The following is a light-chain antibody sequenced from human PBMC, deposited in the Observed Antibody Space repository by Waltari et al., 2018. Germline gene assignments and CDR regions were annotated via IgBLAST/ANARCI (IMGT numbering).Light chain of an antibody. CDR3: ATWDDSLSAWV. Sequence: QSVLTQPPSASGTPGQRVTVPCSGSSSNLGSTYVYWYQQLPGTAPRLLIYRNNQRPAGVPDRFSGSKSGTSASLAISGLRSEDEADYYCATWDDSLSAWVFGGGTKLTVL. CDR1: SSNLGSTY. CDR2: RNN. V-gene: IGLV1-47*01. J-gene: IGLJ3*02.